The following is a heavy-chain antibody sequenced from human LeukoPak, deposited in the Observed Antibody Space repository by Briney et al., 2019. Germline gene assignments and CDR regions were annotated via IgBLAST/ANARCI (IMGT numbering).Heavy chain of an antibody. CDR3: AKSTTVTTGMYY. J-gene: IGHJ4*02. V-gene: IGHV3-23*01. CDR2: ISGSGGST. CDR1: GFTFSTYA. D-gene: IGHD4-17*01. Sequence: GGSLRLSCAASGFTFSTYAMSWVRQAPGKGLEWVSAISGSGGSTYYADSVKGRFTISRDNSKNTLYLQMNSLRAEDTAVYYCAKSTTVTTGMYYWGQGTLVTVSS.